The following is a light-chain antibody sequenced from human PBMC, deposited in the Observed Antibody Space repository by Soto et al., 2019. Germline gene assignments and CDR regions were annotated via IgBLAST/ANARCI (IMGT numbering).Light chain of an antibody. Sequence: QSELTHPSSVSASPGHSIPFSCTGTNSDVGGYNYVSWYQQHPGKAPKLMIYDVSNRPSGVSNRFSGSKSGNTASLTISGLQAEDFYYYYCSSYPSYSLSLLGTGPK. CDR1: NSDVGGYNY. CDR3: SSYPSYSLSL. J-gene: IGLJ1*01. V-gene: IGLV2-14*01. CDR2: DVS.